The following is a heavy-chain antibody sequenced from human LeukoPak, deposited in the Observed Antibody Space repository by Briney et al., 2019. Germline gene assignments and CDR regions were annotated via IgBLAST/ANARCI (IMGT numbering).Heavy chain of an antibody. D-gene: IGHD2-2*01. J-gene: IGHJ5*02. V-gene: IGHV4-38-2*02. Sequence: SETLSLTCGVSGYSISSGYQWAWIRQSPGKGREWIGSIYHSGSAHYNPSLKSRVTISVETSKNQFSLNMYSVTAADTAVYYCARDPRWLTPDCTSTSCYENYFDPWGQGTLVTVSS. CDR2: IYHSGSA. CDR1: GYSISSGYQ. CDR3: ARDPRWLTPDCTSTSCYENYFDP.